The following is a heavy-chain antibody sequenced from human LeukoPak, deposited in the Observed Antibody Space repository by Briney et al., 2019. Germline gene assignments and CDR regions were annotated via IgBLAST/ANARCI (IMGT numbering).Heavy chain of an antibody. CDR1: GGSFSAYY. J-gene: IGHJ4*03. CDR2: INHRGDT. V-gene: IGHV4-34*01. Sequence: SETLSLTCAVYGGSFSAYYWSWVRQSPGRGLEWIAEINHRGDTNYNPSVKSRVTISVDTSKNQFSLKVTSLTAADTAIYYCARGPTISETGYFDYWGQGTLVTVSS. D-gene: IGHD1-1*01. CDR3: ARGPTISETGYFDY.